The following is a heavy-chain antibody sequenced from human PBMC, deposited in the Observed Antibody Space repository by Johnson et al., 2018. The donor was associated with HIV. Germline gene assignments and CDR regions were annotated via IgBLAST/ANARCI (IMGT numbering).Heavy chain of an antibody. CDR3: ARDLFGSDAFDI. D-gene: IGHD2-15*01. Sequence: EVQLVESGGGVVQPGGSLRLSCAASGFTFSSYWMTWVRQAPGKGLEWVANIKQDGSEKYYVDSVRGRFTISRDNAKNSLYLQMNSLRAEDTAVYYCARDLFGSDAFDIWGQGTMVTVSS. CDR1: GFTFSSYW. J-gene: IGHJ3*02. V-gene: IGHV3-7*01. CDR2: IKQDGSEK.